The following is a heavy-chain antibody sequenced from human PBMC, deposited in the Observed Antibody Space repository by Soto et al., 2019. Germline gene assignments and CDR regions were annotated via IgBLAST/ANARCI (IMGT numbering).Heavy chain of an antibody. D-gene: IGHD2-15*01. CDR1: GYIFTSHG. Sequence: ASVKVSCKASGYIFTSHGISWVRQAPGQGLEWMGIINPSGGSTSYAQKFQGRVTMTRDTSTSTVYMELSSLRSEDTAVYYCARVYCSGGSCYSIDYWGQGTLVTVSS. CDR3: ARVYCSGGSCYSIDY. J-gene: IGHJ4*02. V-gene: IGHV1-46*03. CDR2: INPSGGST.